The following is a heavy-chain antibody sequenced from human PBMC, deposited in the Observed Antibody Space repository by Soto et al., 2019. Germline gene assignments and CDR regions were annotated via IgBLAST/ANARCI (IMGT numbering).Heavy chain of an antibody. CDR3: AKRGTPTTGPFEY. D-gene: IGHD1-7*01. V-gene: IGHV3-23*01. CDR2: IHNTGDST. Sequence: PGGSLRLSCAASGFTFSNYAMSWARQAPGRGLEWVSTIHNTGDSTYYADPVKGRFTISRDNSKNTLYLQMNSLRAEDTYVYYCAKRGTPTTGPFEYWGQGALVTVSS. CDR1: GFTFSNYA. J-gene: IGHJ4*02.